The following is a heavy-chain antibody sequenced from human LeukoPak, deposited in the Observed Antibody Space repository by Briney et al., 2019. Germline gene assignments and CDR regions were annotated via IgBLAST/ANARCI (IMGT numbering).Heavy chain of an antibody. CDR2: ISSSSSYI. J-gene: IGHJ4*02. CDR3: AKYAVSRQQLVRYFDY. D-gene: IGHD6-13*01. Sequence: GGSLRLSCAASGFTFSSYSMNWVRQAPGKGLEWVSSISSSSSYIYYADSVKGRFTISRDNSKNTLYLQMNSLRAEDTAVYYCAKYAVSRQQLVRYFDYWGQGTLVTVSS. CDR1: GFTFSSYS. V-gene: IGHV3-21*04.